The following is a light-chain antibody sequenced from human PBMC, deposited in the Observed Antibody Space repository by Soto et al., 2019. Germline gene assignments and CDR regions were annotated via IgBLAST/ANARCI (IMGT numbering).Light chain of an antibody. CDR2: ETS. CDR3: QQTFSTPRT. CDR1: QNVRSY. V-gene: IGKV1-39*01. J-gene: IGKJ1*01. Sequence: DSQMTPSPSSLASSVGDRLSITCRASQNVRSYVNWYQQKPGKAPNLIIYETSTLESGVPSRFSGDGYGTDFTLSISSLQPEDFAMYYCQQTFSTPRTFGHGTKVEI.